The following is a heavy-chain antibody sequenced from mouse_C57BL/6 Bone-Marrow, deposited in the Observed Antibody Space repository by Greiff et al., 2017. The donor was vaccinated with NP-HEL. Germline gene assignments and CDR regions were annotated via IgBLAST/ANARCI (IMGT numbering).Heavy chain of an antibody. D-gene: IGHD1-1*01. CDR3: TTCLYYYD. Sequence: EVKLQESGAELVRPGASVKLSCTASGFNIKDDYMHWVKQRPEQGLEWIGWIDPENGDTEYASKFQGKATITADTSSNTAYLQLSSLTSEDTAVYYCTTCLYYYDWGQGTLVTVSA. V-gene: IGHV14-4*01. J-gene: IGHJ3*01. CDR2: IDPENGDT. CDR1: GFNIKDDY.